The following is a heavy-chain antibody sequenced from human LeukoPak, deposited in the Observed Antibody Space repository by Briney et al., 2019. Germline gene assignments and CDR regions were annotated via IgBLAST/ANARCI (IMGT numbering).Heavy chain of an antibody. J-gene: IGHJ4*02. Sequence: GGSLRLSCAASGFTFRSYTMNWVRQAPGEGLEGVSSISSSSSSIYYADSVKGRFTISRDNAKKSLYLQMNSLRAEGTAMYYCARGFCTSTSCYGSYWGQGTLVTVSS. D-gene: IGHD2-2*01. CDR2: ISSSSSSI. V-gene: IGHV3-21*01. CDR1: GFTFRSYT. CDR3: ARGFCTSTSCYGSY.